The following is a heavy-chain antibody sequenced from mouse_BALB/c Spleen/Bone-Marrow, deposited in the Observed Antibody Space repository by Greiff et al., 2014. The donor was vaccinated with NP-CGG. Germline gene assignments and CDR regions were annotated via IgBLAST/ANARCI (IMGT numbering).Heavy chain of an antibody. CDR2: ISTYSGNT. CDR3: ASPIYYGNYEGFAY. J-gene: IGHJ3*01. CDR1: GYTSTDYA. V-gene: IGHV1-67*01. Sequence: VQLVESGPELVRPGVSVKISCKGSGYTSTDYAMHWVKQSHAKSLEWIGVISTYSGNTNYNQKFKGKTTMTVDKSSSTAYMELARLTSEDSAIYYCASPIYYGNYEGFAYWGQGTLVTVSA. D-gene: IGHD2-1*01.